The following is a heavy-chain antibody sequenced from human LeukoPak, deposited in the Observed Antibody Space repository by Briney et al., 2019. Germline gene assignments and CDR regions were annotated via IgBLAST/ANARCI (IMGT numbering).Heavy chain of an antibody. CDR1: GFTFSSYE. CDR3: ARGLGGGSCYLDY. Sequence: PGGSLRLSCAASGFTFSSYEMNWVRQAPGKGLEWVSYISKSGRTTYYVDSVKGRFTISRDNAKKSLYLQMNSQRAEDTAVYYCARGLGGGSCYLDYWGQGTLVTVSS. D-gene: IGHD2-15*01. J-gene: IGHJ4*02. V-gene: IGHV3-48*03. CDR2: ISKSGRTT.